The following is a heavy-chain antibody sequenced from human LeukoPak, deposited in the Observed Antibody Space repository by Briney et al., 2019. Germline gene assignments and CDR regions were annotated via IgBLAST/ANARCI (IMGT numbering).Heavy chain of an antibody. J-gene: IGHJ5*02. Sequence: ASVKVSCKASGYISFNYGISWVRQAPGQGLEWMGWISPNNGNTDFAQNFQDRVTMTTDTSTNTVYMELRSLRSDDTAVYYCARGLPVVSRSWYPFDPWGEGTLVTVSS. V-gene: IGHV1-18*01. CDR1: GYISFNYG. CDR2: ISPNNGNT. D-gene: IGHD6-13*01. CDR3: ARGLPVVSRSWYPFDP.